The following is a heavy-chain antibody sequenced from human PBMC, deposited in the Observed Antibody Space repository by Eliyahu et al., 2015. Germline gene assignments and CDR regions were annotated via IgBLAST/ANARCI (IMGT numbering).Heavy chain of an antibody. V-gene: IGHV2-5*02. Sequence: QITLKESGPTLVKPTQTLTLTCTFSGFSLSXXGVGXGWIRQPPGXALEWLALXYXDDDKRYSPXLKSRLTITKDTSKNQXVLTMTNMDPVDTATYYCAHTSRGIAVAGCFDYWGQGTLVTVSS. D-gene: IGHD6-19*01. J-gene: IGHJ4*02. CDR2: XYXDDDK. CDR3: AHTSRGIAVAGCFDY. CDR1: GFSLSXXGVG.